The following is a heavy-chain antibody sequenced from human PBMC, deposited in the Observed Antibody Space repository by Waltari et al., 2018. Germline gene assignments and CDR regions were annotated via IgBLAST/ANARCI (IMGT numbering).Heavy chain of an antibody. Sequence: QVQLQESGPGLVKPSQTLSLTCTVSGGSISSGVYYWSWIRQHPGKGLEWMWYRYYSGCAYDDPALTSRVTISVATSKNPFSLKLSSVTAADTAVYYCARAFSYYYDSSGYDYWGQGTLVTVSS. CDR1: GGSISSGVYY. CDR3: ARAFSYYYDSSGYDY. V-gene: IGHV4-31*03. CDR2: RYYSGCA. J-gene: IGHJ4*02. D-gene: IGHD3-22*01.